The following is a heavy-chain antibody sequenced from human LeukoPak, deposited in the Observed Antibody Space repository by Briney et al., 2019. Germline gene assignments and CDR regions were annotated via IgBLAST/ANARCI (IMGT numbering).Heavy chain of an antibody. Sequence: GGSLRLSCAASGFTVSSNYMNWVRQAPGKGLEWVSSISSSSSYIYYADSVKGRFTISRDNAKNSLYLQMNSLRAEDTAVYYCAREALISDYWGQGTLVTVSS. CDR1: GFTVSSNY. CDR3: AREALISDY. CDR2: ISSSSSYI. J-gene: IGHJ4*02. V-gene: IGHV3-21*01.